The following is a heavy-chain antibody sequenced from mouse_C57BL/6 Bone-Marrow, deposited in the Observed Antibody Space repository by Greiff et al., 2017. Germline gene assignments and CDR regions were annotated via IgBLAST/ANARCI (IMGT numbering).Heavy chain of an antibody. D-gene: IGHD2-5*01. J-gene: IGHJ1*03. V-gene: IGHV1-55*01. Sequence: QVQLQQPGAELVKPGASVKMSCKASGYTFTSYWLTWVKQRPGQGLEWIGDIYPGSGSTNYNEKFKSKATLTVDTSSITAYMQLSSLTSEDSAVYYCARHYNSNDWYVDVWGTGNTGTVSS. CDR1: GYTFTSYW. CDR3: ARHYNSNDWYVDV. CDR2: IYPGSGST.